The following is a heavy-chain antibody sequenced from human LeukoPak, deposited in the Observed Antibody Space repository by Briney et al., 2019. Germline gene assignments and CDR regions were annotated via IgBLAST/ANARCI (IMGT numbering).Heavy chain of an antibody. V-gene: IGHV3-7*01. J-gene: IGHJ2*01. CDR3: ARENYYDSGSYSYWYFDL. CDR1: GFTFSSYW. D-gene: IGHD3-10*01. Sequence: GGSLRLSCAASGFTFSSYWMTWVRQAPGKGLEWVADIKQDGSEKNYVDSVKGRFTISRDNAKKSLYLQMNSLRAEDTAVYYCARENYYDSGSYSYWYFDLWGRGTLVTVSS. CDR2: IKQDGSEK.